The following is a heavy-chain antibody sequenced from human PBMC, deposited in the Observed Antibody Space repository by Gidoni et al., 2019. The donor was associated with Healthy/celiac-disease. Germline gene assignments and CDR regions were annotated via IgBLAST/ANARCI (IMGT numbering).Heavy chain of an antibody. CDR3: AKVSRSSGWPGSFAFDI. D-gene: IGHD6-19*01. V-gene: IGHV3-23*01. Sequence: EVQLLESGGGLVQPGGSLRLSCAASGFTFSSYAMSWVRQAPGKGLEWVSAISGSGGSTYYADSVKGRFTISRDNSKNTLYLQMNSLRAEDTAVYYCAKVSRSSGWPGSFAFDIWGQGTMVTVSS. CDR2: ISGSGGST. CDR1: GFTFSSYA. J-gene: IGHJ3*02.